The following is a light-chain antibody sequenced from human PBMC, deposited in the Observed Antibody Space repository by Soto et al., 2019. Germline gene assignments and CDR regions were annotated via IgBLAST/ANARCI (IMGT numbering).Light chain of an antibody. CDR1: QSVSSN. J-gene: IGKJ4*01. Sequence: EFVLTQSPATLSVSPGERATLSCRVSQSVSSNLAWYQQQAGQAPRLLIYGASARATGIPARFSGSGSGTEFTLSISSLQSEDFAVYYCQQYYDGSSLTFGGGTKVDI. V-gene: IGKV3-15*01. CDR3: QQYYDGSSLT. CDR2: GAS.